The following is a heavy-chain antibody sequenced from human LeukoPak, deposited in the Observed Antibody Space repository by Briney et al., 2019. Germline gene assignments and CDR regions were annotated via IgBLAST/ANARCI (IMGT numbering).Heavy chain of an antibody. CDR2: ITGSGDST. Sequence: GGSLRLSCAASGFTFSKNAMSWVRQAPGRGLEWVSTITGSGDSTYYADSVKGRFTISRDNSKNTLYLQMNSLRPEDTAVYYCPKGCASTGCYTSEYWGQGTLVTVSS. CDR3: PKGCASTGCYTSEY. J-gene: IGHJ4*02. V-gene: IGHV3-23*01. D-gene: IGHD2-2*01. CDR1: GFTFSKNA.